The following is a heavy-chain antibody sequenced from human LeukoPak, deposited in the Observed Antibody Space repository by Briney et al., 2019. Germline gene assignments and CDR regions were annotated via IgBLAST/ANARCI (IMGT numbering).Heavy chain of an antibody. V-gene: IGHV4-59*01. Sequence: SETLSLTCTVSGGSISSYYWSWIRQPPGKGLEWIGYIHYSGSTNYNPSLKSRVTISVDTSKNQFPLKLSFVTAADTAVYYCARGVVSYGSDDAFDIWGQGTMVTVSS. J-gene: IGHJ3*02. CDR3: ARGVVSYGSDDAFDI. CDR1: GGSISSYY. D-gene: IGHD5-18*01. CDR2: IHYSGST.